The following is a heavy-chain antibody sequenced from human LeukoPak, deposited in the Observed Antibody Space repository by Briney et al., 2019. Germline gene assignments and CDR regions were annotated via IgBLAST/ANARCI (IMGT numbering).Heavy chain of an antibody. CDR1: KFTFSNYA. CDR3: AKSGTPDSLDMFFDS. V-gene: IGHV3-23*01. J-gene: IGHJ4*02. D-gene: IGHD2-2*03. CDR2: ISSSGGST. Sequence: PGGSLRLSCGASKFTFSNYAMSWVRQAPGKGLEWVSAISSSGGSTYYADSVKGRFTISRDNSKDTPFLQMHSLRGEDAALYYCAKSGTPDSLDMFFDSWGPGTLVTVSS.